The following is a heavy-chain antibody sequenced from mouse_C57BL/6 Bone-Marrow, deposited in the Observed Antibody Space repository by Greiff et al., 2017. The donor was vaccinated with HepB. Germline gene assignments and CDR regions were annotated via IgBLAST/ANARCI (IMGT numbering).Heavy chain of an antibody. CDR1: GYTFTSYW. V-gene: IGHV1-64*01. CDR3: ARVEGLYGSSSYWYFDV. Sequence: VQLQQSGAELVKPGASVKLSCKASGYTFTSYWMHWVKQRPGQGLEWIGMIHPNSGSTNYNEKFKSKATLTVDKSSSTAYMQLSSLTSEDSAVYYCARVEGLYGSSSYWYFDVWGTGTTVTVSS. D-gene: IGHD1-1*01. J-gene: IGHJ1*03. CDR2: IHPNSGST.